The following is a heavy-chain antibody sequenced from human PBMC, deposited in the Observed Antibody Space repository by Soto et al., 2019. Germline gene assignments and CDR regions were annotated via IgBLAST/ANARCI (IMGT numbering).Heavy chain of an antibody. CDR2: IIPILGIA. CDR3: ARDEEGFIAVAGQ. J-gene: IGHJ3*01. Sequence: SVKVSCKASGGTFSSYTISWVRQAPGQGLEWMGRIIPILGIANYAQKFQGRVTITADKSTSTAYMELSSLRSEDTAVYYCARDEEGFIAVAGQWGQGTMVTVSS. V-gene: IGHV1-69*04. CDR1: GGTFSSYT. D-gene: IGHD6-19*01.